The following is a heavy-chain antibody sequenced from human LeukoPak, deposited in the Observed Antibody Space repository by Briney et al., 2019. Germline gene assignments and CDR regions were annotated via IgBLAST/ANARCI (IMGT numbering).Heavy chain of an antibody. J-gene: IGHJ4*02. CDR1: GDSFNAYS. CDR2: IYASGST. V-gene: IGHV4-59*10. CDR3: ARGSVDTAMVDY. Sequence: SETLSLTCAVYGDSFNAYSWSWIRQPAGKGLEWIGRIYASGSTNYNPSLKSRVTMSVDTSKNQFSLKLSSVTAADTAVYYCARGSVDTAMVDYWGQGTLVTVSS. D-gene: IGHD5-18*01.